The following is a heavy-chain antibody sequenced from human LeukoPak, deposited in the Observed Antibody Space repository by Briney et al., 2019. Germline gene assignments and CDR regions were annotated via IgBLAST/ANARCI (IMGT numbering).Heavy chain of an antibody. CDR1: GFTFSDYW. J-gene: IGHJ4*02. D-gene: IGHD3-10*01. V-gene: IGHV3-74*01. CDR2: INTDGSIT. CDR3: ARDRGPRTGFMVREAYDY. Sequence: GGSLRLSCAASGFTFSDYWIHWVRQAPGKGLVWVSRINTDGSITDYADSVKGRFSISRDNAKNTLYLQMSSLRAEDTAVYYCARDRGPRTGFMVREAYDYWGQGTLVTVSS.